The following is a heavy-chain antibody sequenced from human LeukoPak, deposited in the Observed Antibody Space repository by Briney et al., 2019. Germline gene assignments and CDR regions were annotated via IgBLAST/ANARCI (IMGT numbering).Heavy chain of an antibody. CDR1: GGSIGSFF. CDR3: ARSRGGYGDYGSWFDP. D-gene: IGHD3-16*01. CDR2: IHYSGST. Sequence: SETLSLTRTVSGGSIGSFFWSWIRQPPGKALEWIGYIHYSGSTKYNPSLKSRVTISVDTSENQFSLTLNSVTAADTAVYYCARSRGGYGDYGSWFDPWGQGILVTVSS. J-gene: IGHJ5*02. V-gene: IGHV4-59*01.